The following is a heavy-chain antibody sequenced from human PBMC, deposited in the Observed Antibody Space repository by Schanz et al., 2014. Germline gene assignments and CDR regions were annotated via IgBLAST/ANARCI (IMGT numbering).Heavy chain of an antibody. V-gene: IGHV3-21*01. CDR3: ARVSLYDISRNKGWYYYGMDV. J-gene: IGHJ6*02. CDR2: ISSSSNYI. D-gene: IGHD3-3*01. Sequence: VQLVESGGGVVQPGRSLRLSCAASGFTFSKYGMHWVRQAPGKGLEWVSSISSSSNYIYYADPVKGRFTVSRDNAKNSVFLQMDSLRVEDTAVYYCARVSLYDISRNKGWYYYGMDVWGQGTTVTVS. CDR1: GFTFSKYG.